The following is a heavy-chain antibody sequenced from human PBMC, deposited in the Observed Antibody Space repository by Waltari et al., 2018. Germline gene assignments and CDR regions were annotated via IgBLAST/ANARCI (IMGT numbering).Heavy chain of an antibody. D-gene: IGHD2-21*02. J-gene: IGHJ4*02. CDR1: GFTVTNYY. V-gene: IGHV3-53*01. CDR2: IYSAVTT. CDR3: ARGNTASLDY. Sequence: HLVESGGGLIQPGGSLRLSCAASGFTVTNYYLSWAGQAPGRGLCGVSVIYSAVTTYYADSVKGRFTISRDTFRNTLYLQMDNLRPDDTAVYYCARGNTASLDYWGQGTLVTVSS.